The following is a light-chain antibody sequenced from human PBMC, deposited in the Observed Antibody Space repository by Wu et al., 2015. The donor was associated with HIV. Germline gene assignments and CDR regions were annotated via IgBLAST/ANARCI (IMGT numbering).Light chain of an antibody. CDR2: DAS. V-gene: IGKV1-13*02. J-gene: IGKJ5*01. CDR1: QDIFTY. Sequence: AIQLTQSPSSPSASIGDRVNITCRASQDIFTYLAWYQQTPGKAPRVLIYDASTLLSGVSSRFSGSGSGTDFTLTISGLQRDDFAVYFCQQLNSFPLTFGQGSRLEI. CDR3: QQLNSFPLT.